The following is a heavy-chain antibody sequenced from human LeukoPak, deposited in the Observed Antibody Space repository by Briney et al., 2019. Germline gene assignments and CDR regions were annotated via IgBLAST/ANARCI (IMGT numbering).Heavy chain of an antibody. CDR2: SSSSSSYI. V-gene: IGHV3-21*01. Sequence: GGSLRLSCAASGFTFSSYSTNWVRQAPGKGLEWVSSSSSSSSYIYHADSVKGRFTISRDNAKNSLYLQMNSLRAEDTAVYYCARDSKAMIVVVTRFDYWGQGTLVTVSS. J-gene: IGHJ4*02. CDR3: ARDSKAMIVVVTRFDY. D-gene: IGHD3-22*01. CDR1: GFTFSSYS.